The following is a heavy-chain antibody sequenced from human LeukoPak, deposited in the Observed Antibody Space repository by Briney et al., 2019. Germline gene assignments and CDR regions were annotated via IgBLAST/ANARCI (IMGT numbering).Heavy chain of an antibody. CDR1: GFTFSSYW. V-gene: IGHV3-7*01. Sequence: PGRSLRLSCAASGFTFSSYWMSWVRQAPGKGLEWVANIKQDGSEKYYVDSVKGRFTISRDNAKNSLYLQMNSLRAEDTAVYYCARDYDYYYMDVWGKGTTVTVSS. CDR3: ARDYDYYYMDV. CDR2: IKQDGSEK. D-gene: IGHD3-16*01. J-gene: IGHJ6*03.